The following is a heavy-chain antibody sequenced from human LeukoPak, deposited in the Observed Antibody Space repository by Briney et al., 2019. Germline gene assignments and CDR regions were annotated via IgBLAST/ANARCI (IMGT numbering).Heavy chain of an antibody. CDR1: GYTFNSFS. D-gene: IGHD1-26*01. V-gene: IGHV1-3*01. CDR3: ASGVGATKERIDY. Sequence: ASVKVSCKASGYTFNSFSINWVRQAPGQRLEWMGWINAGNGNTKYSQKFQGRVTITRNTSASTAYMELSSLRSEDTAVYYCASGVGATKERIDYWGQGTLVTVSS. CDR2: INAGNGNT. J-gene: IGHJ4*02.